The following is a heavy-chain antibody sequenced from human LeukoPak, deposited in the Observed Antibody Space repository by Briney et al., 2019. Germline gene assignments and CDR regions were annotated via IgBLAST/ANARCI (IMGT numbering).Heavy chain of an antibody. CDR1: GFTLSSYV. CDR3: AKDMENMVQGELTNFDY. D-gene: IGHD1-1*01. V-gene: IGHV3-48*03. CDR2: ISSSGTTI. J-gene: IGHJ4*02. Sequence: PGGSLRLSCAAAGFTLSSYVMNWVRQAAGRGLDWVSYISSSGTTIYYADSVKGRFSISRDNAKNSLYLQMISLRAEDTALNYCAKDMENMVQGELTNFDYWGQGTLVTVSS.